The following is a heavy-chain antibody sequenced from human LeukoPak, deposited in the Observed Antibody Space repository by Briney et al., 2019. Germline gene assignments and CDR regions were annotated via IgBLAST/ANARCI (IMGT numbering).Heavy chain of an antibody. CDR2: IYYSGTT. J-gene: IGHJ4*02. CDR3: ARDHLPADY. V-gene: IGHV4-59*01. Sequence: SETLSLTCTVSGGSISSYYWSWIRQPPGKGLEWIGYIYYSGTTNYNPSLKSRVTISVDTSKNQFSLNLSSVTAADTAVYYCARDHLPADYWGQGTLVTVSS. CDR1: GGSISSYY.